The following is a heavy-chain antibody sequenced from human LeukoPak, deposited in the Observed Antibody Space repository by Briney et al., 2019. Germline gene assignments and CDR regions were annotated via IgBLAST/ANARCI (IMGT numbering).Heavy chain of an antibody. CDR2: IYTSGST. Sequence: SETLSLTCTVSGGSLSSGSYYWSWIRQPAGKGLEWIGRIYTSGSTNYNPSLESRVTISVDTSKNQFSLKLSSVTAADTAVYYCAREGVRGVISEFDYWGQGTLVTVSS. V-gene: IGHV4-61*02. CDR3: AREGVRGVISEFDY. CDR1: GGSLSSGSYY. J-gene: IGHJ4*02. D-gene: IGHD3-10*01.